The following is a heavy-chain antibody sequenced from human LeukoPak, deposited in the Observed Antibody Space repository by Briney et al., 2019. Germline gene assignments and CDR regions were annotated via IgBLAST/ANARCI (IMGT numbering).Heavy chain of an antibody. Sequence: SVKVSCNASGGTFSSYAISWVRQAPGQGLEWMGGIIPIFGTANYAQKFQGRVTITADESTSTAYMELSSLRSEDTAVYYCARDGKGYCSGGSCYNAFDIWGQGTMVTVSS. CDR3: ARDGKGYCSGGSCYNAFDI. CDR1: GGTFSSYA. V-gene: IGHV1-69*01. CDR2: IIPIFGTA. J-gene: IGHJ3*02. D-gene: IGHD2-15*01.